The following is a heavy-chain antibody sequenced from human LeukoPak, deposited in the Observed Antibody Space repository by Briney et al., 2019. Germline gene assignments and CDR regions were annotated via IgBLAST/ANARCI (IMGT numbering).Heavy chain of an antibody. CDR2: MNQDGSEK. J-gene: IGHJ6*02. V-gene: IGHV3-7*01. CDR1: GFTFSDSW. Sequence: GGSLRLSCAASGFTFSDSWTSWVRQAPGKGLEWVANMNQDGSEKDYVDSVKGRFTISRDNAMNSLYLQMGSLRAEDTAVYYCATYSPWVAVDVWGQGTTVTVSS. CDR3: ATYSPWVAVDV. D-gene: IGHD2-21*01.